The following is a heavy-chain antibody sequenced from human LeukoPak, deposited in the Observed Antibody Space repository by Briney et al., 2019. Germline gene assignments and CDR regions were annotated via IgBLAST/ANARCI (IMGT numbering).Heavy chain of an antibody. V-gene: IGHV4-4*07. CDR3: ARGSTVEYYYDSSGYYFVPKRLYGMDV. CDR1: GGSISSYY. D-gene: IGHD3-22*01. Sequence: SETLSLTCTVSGGSISSYYWSWIRQPAGKGLEWIGRIYTSGSTNYNTSLKSRVTMSVDTSKNQFSLKLSSVTVADTAVYYCARGSTVEYYYDSSGYYFVPKRLYGMDVWGQGTTVTVSS. CDR2: IYTSGST. J-gene: IGHJ6*02.